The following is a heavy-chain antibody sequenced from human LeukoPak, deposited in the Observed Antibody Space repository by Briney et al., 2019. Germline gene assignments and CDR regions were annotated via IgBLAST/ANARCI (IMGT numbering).Heavy chain of an antibody. Sequence: GESLKISCQGSGYHFTNYWIGWVRQMPGKGGDWMGIIYPGDCDTRYSPSFQGQVTISVDKSISTASLQWSSLKASDTAMYYCATRLGYSSGWYGFWGQGTLVTVSS. CDR3: ATRLGYSSGWYGF. J-gene: IGHJ5*01. CDR2: IYPGDCDT. CDR1: GYHFTNYW. D-gene: IGHD6-19*01. V-gene: IGHV5-51*01.